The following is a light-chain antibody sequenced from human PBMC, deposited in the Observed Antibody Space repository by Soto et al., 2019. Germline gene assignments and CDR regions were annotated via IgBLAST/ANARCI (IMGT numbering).Light chain of an antibody. Sequence: QSALTQPASVSGSPGQSITISCTGSSSDVSGYNYVAWYQQHPGQAPRLMIYDVSNRPSGVSNRFSASKSGNTASLTISGLQAEDEADYYCSSYTTSSTLVFGGGTQLTVL. CDR1: SSDVSGYNY. CDR3: SSYTTSSTLV. V-gene: IGLV2-14*03. J-gene: IGLJ2*01. CDR2: DVS.